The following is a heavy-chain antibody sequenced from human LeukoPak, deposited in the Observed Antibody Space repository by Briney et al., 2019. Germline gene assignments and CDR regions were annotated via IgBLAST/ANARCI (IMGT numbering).Heavy chain of an antibody. V-gene: IGHV1-46*01. Sequence: ASVKVSCKASGYTFTSYYMHWVRQAPGQGLEWMGIINPSGGSTSYAQKFQGRVTITADESTSTAYMELSSLRSEDTAVYYCARDSRPQWTGVAATYYFDYWGQGTLVTVSS. CDR3: ARDSRPQWTGVAATYYFDY. CDR2: INPSGGST. D-gene: IGHD2-15*01. J-gene: IGHJ4*02. CDR1: GYTFTSYY.